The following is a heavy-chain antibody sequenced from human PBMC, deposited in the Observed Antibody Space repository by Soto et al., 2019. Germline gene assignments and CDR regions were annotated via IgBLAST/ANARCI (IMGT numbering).Heavy chain of an antibody. D-gene: IGHD3-16*01. Sequence: PGESLKISCKGSGYNFFNYWIGWVRQMPGRGLEWMGIIYPGDSDTRYSPSFQGQVTISADRSISTAYLQWSSLKASDTAKYYCARQRSSAWTDASAVWGQGTMVTVSS. CDR3: ARQRSSAWTDASAV. CDR2: IYPGDSDT. CDR1: GYNFFNYW. J-gene: IGHJ3*01. V-gene: IGHV5-51*01.